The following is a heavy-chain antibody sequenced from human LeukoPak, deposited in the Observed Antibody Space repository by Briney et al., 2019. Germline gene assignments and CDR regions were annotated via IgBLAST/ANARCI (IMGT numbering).Heavy chain of an antibody. CDR1: GYTLTELS. Sequence: ASVKVSCKVSGYTLTELSMHWVRQAPGKGLEWMGGFDPEDGETIYAQKFQGRVTMTEDTSTDTAYMELSSLRSEDTAVYYCATPNHMYYSSTEYFQHWGQGTLVTVSS. CDR2: FDPEDGET. J-gene: IGHJ1*01. V-gene: IGHV1-24*01. CDR3: ATPNHMYYSSTEYFQH. D-gene: IGHD3-10*01.